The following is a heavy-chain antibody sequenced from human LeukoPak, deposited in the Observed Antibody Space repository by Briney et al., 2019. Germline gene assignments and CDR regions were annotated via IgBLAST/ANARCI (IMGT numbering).Heavy chain of an antibody. Sequence: SQTLSLTCTVSGGSISSGSYYGSWIRQPAGKGLEWIGRIYTSGSTNYNPSLKSRVTISVDTSKNQFSLKLSSVTAADTAVYYCARSAPIDYSNVYFDYWGQGTLVTVSS. CDR3: ARSAPIDYSNVYFDY. J-gene: IGHJ4*02. CDR2: IYTSGST. V-gene: IGHV4-61*02. CDR1: GGSISSGSYY. D-gene: IGHD4-11*01.